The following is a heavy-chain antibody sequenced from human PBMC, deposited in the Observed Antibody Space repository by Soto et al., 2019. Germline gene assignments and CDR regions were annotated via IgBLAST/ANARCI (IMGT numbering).Heavy chain of an antibody. Sequence: PGGSLRFSCAASGFTFSSYAMSWVRQAPGKGLEWVSAISGSGGSTYYADSVKGRFTISRDNSKNTLYLQMNSLRAEDTAVYYCAKVGSSSWLHLDYWGQGTLVTVSS. CDR3: AKVGSSSWLHLDY. J-gene: IGHJ4*02. D-gene: IGHD6-13*01. CDR1: GFTFSSYA. V-gene: IGHV3-23*01. CDR2: ISGSGGST.